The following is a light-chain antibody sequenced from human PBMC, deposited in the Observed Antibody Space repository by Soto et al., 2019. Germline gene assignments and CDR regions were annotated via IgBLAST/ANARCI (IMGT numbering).Light chain of an antibody. V-gene: IGLV2-14*03. J-gene: IGLJ2*01. CDR1: NSDVGGYNY. Sequence: QSVLTQPASVSGSPGQSITISCTGTNSDVGGYNYVSWYQHHPGKAPKLIIYDVSDRPSGVSNRFSGSKSGNTASLTISGLQPEDEGDYFCSSYTSTTTLVLFGGGTKLTVL. CDR2: DVS. CDR3: SSYTSTTTLVL.